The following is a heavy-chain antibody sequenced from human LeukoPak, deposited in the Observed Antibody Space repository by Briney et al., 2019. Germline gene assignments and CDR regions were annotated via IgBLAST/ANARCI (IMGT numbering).Heavy chain of an antibody. D-gene: IGHD2-2*01. Sequence: PGGSLRLSCAASGFTFSSYWMSWVRQAPGKGLEWVADIKQDGSEKYYVDSVKGRFTISRDNAKNSLYLQMNSLGAEDTAVYYCARDPEYQLLNYYYYYMDVWGKGTTVTVSS. CDR1: GFTFSSYW. V-gene: IGHV3-7*01. CDR2: IKQDGSEK. J-gene: IGHJ6*03. CDR3: ARDPEYQLLNYYYYYMDV.